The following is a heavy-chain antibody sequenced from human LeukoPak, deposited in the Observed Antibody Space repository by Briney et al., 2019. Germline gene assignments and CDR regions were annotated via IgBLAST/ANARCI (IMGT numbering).Heavy chain of an antibody. D-gene: IGHD6-13*01. CDR3: ARERGYSSSWYTF. CDR2: ISTSSKTV. Sequence: PGGSLRLSCAAPGFTFSDYSMNWVRQAPGKGLERVSNISTSSKTVYYADSVKGPFTISRDNARNSLYLQMNNLRAEDTAVYYCARERGYSSSWYTFWGQGTLVTVSS. V-gene: IGHV3-48*01. CDR1: GFTFSDYS. J-gene: IGHJ4*02.